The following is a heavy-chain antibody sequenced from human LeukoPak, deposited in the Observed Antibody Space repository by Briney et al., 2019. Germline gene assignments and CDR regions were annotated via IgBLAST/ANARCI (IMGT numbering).Heavy chain of an antibody. Sequence: GGSLRLSCAASGLTFSSYSMNWVRHAPGKGLEWVSSISSSSSYIYYADSVKGRFTISRDNAKNSLYLQMNSLRAGDTAVYYCARDMRYSYGLIDDWGQGTLVTVSS. D-gene: IGHD5-18*01. CDR2: ISSSSSYI. V-gene: IGHV3-21*01. J-gene: IGHJ4*02. CDR1: GLTFSSYS. CDR3: ARDMRYSYGLIDD.